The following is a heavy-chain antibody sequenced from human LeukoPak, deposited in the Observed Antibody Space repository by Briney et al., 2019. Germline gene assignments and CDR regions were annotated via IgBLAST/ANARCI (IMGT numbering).Heavy chain of an antibody. CDR3: RLEPPPDY. Sequence: PGGSLRLSCAASGFIFSGSEIHWVRQASGKGLERIGRIITKANSYATGYTASVKGRFTISRDDSKNTAYLHMSSLKLEDTAVYYCRLEPPPDYWGQGTLVTVSS. D-gene: IGHD1-1*01. J-gene: IGHJ4*02. CDR1: GFIFSGSE. V-gene: IGHV3-73*01. CDR2: IITKANSYAT.